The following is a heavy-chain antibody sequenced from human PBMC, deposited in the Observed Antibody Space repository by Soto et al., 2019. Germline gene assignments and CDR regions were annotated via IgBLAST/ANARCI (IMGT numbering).Heavy chain of an antibody. V-gene: IGHV3-48*03. CDR3: ARGCGRFNH. CDR1: GFTFNDFE. CDR2: IDGSGATK. J-gene: IGHJ4*02. Sequence: EVQLLESGGGLVQPGGSLRLSCGVSGFTFNDFEMNWVRQAPGKGPEWLAYIDGSGATKKYADSVRGRFTISRDKPNSSLFLQMSSLSDAGAAIDYCARGCGRFNHWGQGTLVAVSS.